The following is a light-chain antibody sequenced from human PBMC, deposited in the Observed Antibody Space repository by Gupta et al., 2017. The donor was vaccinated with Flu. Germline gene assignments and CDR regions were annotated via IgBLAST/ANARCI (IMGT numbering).Light chain of an antibody. J-gene: IGKJ1*01. Sequence: DIVMTQSPDSLAVSLGERATINCKSSLSVLYSSSNKNYLAWYQQKPGQPPKLLIYWASTRESGVPDRFSGSGSGTDFTLTISSLQAEDVAVYYCQQYYSTQRTFGQGTKVEIK. CDR2: WAS. CDR3: QQYYSTQRT. CDR1: LSVLYSSSNKNY. V-gene: IGKV4-1*01.